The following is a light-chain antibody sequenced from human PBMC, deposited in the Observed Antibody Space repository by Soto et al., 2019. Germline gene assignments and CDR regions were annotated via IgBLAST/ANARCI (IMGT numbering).Light chain of an antibody. CDR1: QSVLYSSNNK. V-gene: IGKV4-1*01. Sequence: DIVMTQSPDSLAVSLGERATINCRSSQSVLYSSNNKLAWYQQKPGQPPKLLIYWASTRESGVPDRFSGSGSGTDFTLTISRLEPEDFAVYYCQQYGGLPTFGQGTKVDIK. J-gene: IGKJ1*01. CDR3: QQYGGLPT. CDR2: WAS.